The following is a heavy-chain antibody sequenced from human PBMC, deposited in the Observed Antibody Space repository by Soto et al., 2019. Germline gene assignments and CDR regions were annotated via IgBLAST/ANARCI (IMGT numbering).Heavy chain of an antibody. CDR3: AREVNWNRAFNDAFDI. CDR1: GGTFSSYA. J-gene: IGHJ3*02. D-gene: IGHD1-1*01. Sequence: GASVKVSCKASGGTFSSYAISWVRQAPGQGLEWMGGIIPIFGTANYAQKFQGRVTITADESTSTAYMELSSLRSEDTAVYYCAREVNWNRAFNDAFDIWGQGTMVTVS. V-gene: IGHV1-69*13. CDR2: IIPIFGTA.